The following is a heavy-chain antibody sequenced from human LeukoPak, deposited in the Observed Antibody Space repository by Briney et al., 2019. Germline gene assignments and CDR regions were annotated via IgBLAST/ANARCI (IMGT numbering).Heavy chain of an antibody. D-gene: IGHD5-24*01. V-gene: IGHV3-30*18. J-gene: IGHJ4*02. CDR1: GFTFSSYG. CDR3: AKDGFSDGYNPFDY. CDR2: ISYDGSNK. Sequence: GGSLRLSCAASGFTFSSYGMHWVRQAPGKGLEWVAVISYDGSNKYYADSVKGRFTISRDNSKNTLYLQMNSLRAEDTAVYYCAKDGFSDGYNPFDYWGQGTLVTVSS.